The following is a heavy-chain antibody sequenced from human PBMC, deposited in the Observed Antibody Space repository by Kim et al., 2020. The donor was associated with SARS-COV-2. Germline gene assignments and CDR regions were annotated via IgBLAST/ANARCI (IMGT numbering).Heavy chain of an antibody. Sequence: SETLSLTCTVSGGSVSSGSYYWSWIRQPPGKGLEWIGYIYYSGSTNYNPSLKSRVTISIDTSKNQFSLKLTSVTAADTAVYYCASRYTGNYAIDYWGQGTLVTVSS. D-gene: IGHD1-26*01. CDR3: ASRYTGNYAIDY. V-gene: IGHV4-61*01. CDR2: IYYSGST. J-gene: IGHJ4*02. CDR1: GGSVSSGSYY.